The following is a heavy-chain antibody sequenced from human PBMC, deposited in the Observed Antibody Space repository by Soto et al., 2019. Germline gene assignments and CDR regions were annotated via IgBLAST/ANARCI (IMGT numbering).Heavy chain of an antibody. D-gene: IGHD3-3*01. CDR1: GFTFSSYS. Sequence: EGSLRLSCAASGFTFSSYSMNWVRQAPGKGLEWVSSISSSSSYIYYADSVKGRFTISRDNAENSLYLQMNSLRAEDAAVYYCARSFGVVISDWFDPWGQGTLVTVSS. CDR2: ISSSSSYI. J-gene: IGHJ5*02. V-gene: IGHV3-21*01. CDR3: ARSFGVVISDWFDP.